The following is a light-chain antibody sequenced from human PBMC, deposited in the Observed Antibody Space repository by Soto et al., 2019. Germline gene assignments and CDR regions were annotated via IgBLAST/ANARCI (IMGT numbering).Light chain of an antibody. V-gene: IGKV1-12*01. CDR1: QGISIW. Sequence: DIQMTQSPSFVSASVGDRVIISCRPTQGISIWLSWYQQKPGKAPRLLIYAASSLQSGVPSRFSGSGSGTDFTLTISSLQPEDFATYYCQPANSFPLTFGEGTKGEIK. CDR3: QPANSFPLT. CDR2: AAS. J-gene: IGKJ4*01.